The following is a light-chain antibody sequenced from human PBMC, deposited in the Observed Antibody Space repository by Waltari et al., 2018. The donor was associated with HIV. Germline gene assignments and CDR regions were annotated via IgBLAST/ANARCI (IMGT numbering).Light chain of an antibody. Sequence: SSEVTQVPAVSVALGQTVKITCQGDNLRTYYASWYQQRPDQAPVLVSYGKNKRPSEIPDRFSSSASRNTASLTITGAQAEDEVDYYCKTRDRSGNLYVFGTGTTVTVL. V-gene: IGLV3-19*01. CDR3: KTRDRSGNLYV. CDR1: NLRTYY. J-gene: IGLJ1*01. CDR2: GKN.